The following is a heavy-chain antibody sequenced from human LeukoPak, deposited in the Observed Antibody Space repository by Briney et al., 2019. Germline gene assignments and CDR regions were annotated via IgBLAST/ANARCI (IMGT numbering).Heavy chain of an antibody. D-gene: IGHD2-15*01. Sequence: PGGSLRLSCAASGFTVSSNYMSWVRQAPGKGLEWVSVIYSGGSTNYADSVKGRFTISRDNSKNTLYLQMNRLRAEDTAVYYCAGDPDCGGGTCYFDYWGQGTLVTVSS. CDR2: IYSGGST. V-gene: IGHV3-53*01. J-gene: IGHJ4*02. CDR1: GFTVSSNY. CDR3: AGDPDCGGGTCYFDY.